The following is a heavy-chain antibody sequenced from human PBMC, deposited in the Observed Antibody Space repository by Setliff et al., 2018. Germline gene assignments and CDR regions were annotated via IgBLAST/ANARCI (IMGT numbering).Heavy chain of an antibody. CDR1: GGTLSTLS. J-gene: IGHJ4*02. CDR3: ARAVSGF. CDR2: TIPLLPLP. D-gene: IGHD5-12*01. V-gene: IGHV1-69*10. Sequence: SVKVSCKASGGTLSTLSIAWVRQAPGQGLEWMGGTIPLLPLPNYAVKFQGRVTITADKSTSTAYMELRSLTSEDTAVYYCARAVSGFWGQGTLVTVSS.